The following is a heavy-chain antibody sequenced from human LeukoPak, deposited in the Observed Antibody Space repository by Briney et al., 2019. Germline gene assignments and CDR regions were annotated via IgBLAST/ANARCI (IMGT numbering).Heavy chain of an antibody. CDR3: ARNQREARSGYYMIYYMDV. D-gene: IGHD3-3*01. V-gene: IGHV1-24*01. CDR2: FDPEDGET. J-gene: IGHJ6*03. Sequence: ASVKVSCKVSGYTLTELSMHWVRQAPGKGLEWMGGFDPEDGETIYAQKFQGRVTMTEDTSTDTAYMELSSLRSEDTAVYYCARNQREARSGYYMIYYMDVWGKGTTVTVSS. CDR1: GYTLTELS.